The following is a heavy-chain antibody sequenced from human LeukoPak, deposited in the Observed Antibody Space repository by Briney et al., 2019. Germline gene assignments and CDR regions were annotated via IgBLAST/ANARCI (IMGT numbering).Heavy chain of an antibody. Sequence: PSETLSLTCTVSGGSISSYYWSWIRQPPGKGLEWIGYIYYSGSTNYNPSLKSRVTISVDTSKNQFSLKLSSVTAADTAVYYCARDLAGTAMAYDYWGQGTLVTVSS. J-gene: IGHJ4*02. CDR1: GGSISSYY. D-gene: IGHD5-18*01. V-gene: IGHV4-59*01. CDR3: ARDLAGTAMAYDY. CDR2: IYYSGST.